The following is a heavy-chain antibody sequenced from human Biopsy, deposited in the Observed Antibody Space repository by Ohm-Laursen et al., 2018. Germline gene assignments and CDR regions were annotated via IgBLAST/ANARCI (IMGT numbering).Heavy chain of an antibody. V-gene: IGHV6-1*01. CDR1: GDSVSNNDAA. D-gene: IGHD1-1*01. CDR3: ARETPTGIPFNWFDP. Sequence: QTLSLTCAISGDSVSNNDAAWSWIRQPPSRGLEWLGRTYYRTKWFNDYAVFVESRIVIKPDTSKNQFSLQLSSVTPEDTAVYYCARETPTGIPFNWFDPWGQGALVTVSS. CDR2: TYYRTKWFN. J-gene: IGHJ5*02.